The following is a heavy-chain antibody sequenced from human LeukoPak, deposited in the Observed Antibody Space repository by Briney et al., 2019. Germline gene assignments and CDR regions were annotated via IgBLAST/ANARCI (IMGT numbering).Heavy chain of an antibody. V-gene: IGHV3-20*04. J-gene: IGHJ6*03. Sequence: PGGSLRLSCAASGFTFSSYAMSWVRQAPGKGLEWVSGINWNGGSTGYADSVKGRFTISRDNAKNSLYLQMNSLRAEDTALYYCARRSGRTNYYMDVWGKGTTVTVSS. CDR1: GFTFSSYA. CDR3: ARRSGRTNYYMDV. CDR2: INWNGGST. D-gene: IGHD6-19*01.